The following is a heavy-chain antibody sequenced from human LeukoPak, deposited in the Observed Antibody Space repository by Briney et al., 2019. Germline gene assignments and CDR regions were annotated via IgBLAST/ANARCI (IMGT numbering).Heavy chain of an antibody. J-gene: IGHJ3*02. D-gene: IGHD5-24*01. V-gene: IGHV5-51*01. CDR3: ASALRDGYNDAFNI. CDR2: IYPGDSDI. CDR1: GYNFTSYW. Sequence: GESLKISCKGSGYNFTSYWIVWVRQMPGKGLEWMGIIYPGDSDIRYSPSFQGQVTISADKSISTAYLQWSSLKASDTAMYYCASALRDGYNDAFNIWGQGTMVTVSS.